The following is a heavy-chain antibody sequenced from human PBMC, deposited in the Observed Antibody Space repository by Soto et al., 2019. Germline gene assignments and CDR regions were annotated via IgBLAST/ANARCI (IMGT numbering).Heavy chain of an antibody. Sequence: SETLSLTCTVSGGSISSYYWSWIRQPPGKGLEWIGYIYYSGSTNYNPSLKSRVTISVDTSKNQFSLKLSSVTAADTAVYYCARVPPVYGDDECYFDYWGQGTLVTVSS. D-gene: IGHD4-17*01. J-gene: IGHJ4*02. V-gene: IGHV4-59*01. CDR2: IYYSGST. CDR1: GGSISSYY. CDR3: ARVPPVYGDDECYFDY.